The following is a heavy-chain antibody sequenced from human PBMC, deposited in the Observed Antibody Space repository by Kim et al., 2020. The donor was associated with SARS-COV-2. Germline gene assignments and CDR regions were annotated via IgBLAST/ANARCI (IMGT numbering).Heavy chain of an antibody. Sequence: STYYNPSLKSRVTISVDTSKNQFSLKLSSVTAADTAVYYCARGKKKAFDIWGQGTMVTVSS. V-gene: IGHV4-31*02. CDR2: ST. CDR3: ARGKKKAFDI. J-gene: IGHJ3*02.